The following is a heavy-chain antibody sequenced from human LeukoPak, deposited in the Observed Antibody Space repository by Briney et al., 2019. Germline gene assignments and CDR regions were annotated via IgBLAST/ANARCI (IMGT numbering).Heavy chain of an antibody. D-gene: IGHD6-19*01. J-gene: IGHJ4*02. V-gene: IGHV4-59*01. CDR2: IYYSGST. CDR3: ARDAVADDYFDY. Sequence: SETLSLTCTVSGGSISRYYWSWFRQPPGKGLEWIGSIYYSGSTNYSPSLKSRVTISVDTSKNQFSLKLSSVTAADTAVYYCARDAVADDYFDYWGQGTLVTVSS. CDR1: GGSISRYY.